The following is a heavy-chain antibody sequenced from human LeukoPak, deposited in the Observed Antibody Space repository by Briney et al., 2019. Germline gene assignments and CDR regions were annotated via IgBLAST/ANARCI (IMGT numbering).Heavy chain of an antibody. Sequence: GGSLRLSCAASGFTVSSNYMSWVRQAPGKGLEWVSVIYVDGSTYYADSVKGRFSISRDNSKNTLSLQMNSLRAEDTAVYYCTRDRLGGYFDWLLAPWGQGTLVTVSS. CDR1: GFTVSSNY. D-gene: IGHD3-9*01. CDR3: TRDRLGGYFDWLLAP. J-gene: IGHJ5*02. CDR2: IYVDGST. V-gene: IGHV3-53*01.